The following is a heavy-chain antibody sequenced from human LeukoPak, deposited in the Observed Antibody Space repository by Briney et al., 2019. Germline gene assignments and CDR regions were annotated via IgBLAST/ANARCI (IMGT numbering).Heavy chain of an antibody. J-gene: IGHJ6*02. D-gene: IGHD3-3*01. V-gene: IGHV1-69*13. Sequence: ASVKVSCKASGGTFSSYAITWVRQAPGQGLEWMGGIIPIFGTANYAQKFQGRVTITADESTSTAYMELGSLRSEDTAVYYCARDQSPTQLRFFHGMDVWGQGTTVTVSS. CDR3: ARDQSPTQLRFFHGMDV. CDR2: IIPIFGTA. CDR1: GGTFSSYA.